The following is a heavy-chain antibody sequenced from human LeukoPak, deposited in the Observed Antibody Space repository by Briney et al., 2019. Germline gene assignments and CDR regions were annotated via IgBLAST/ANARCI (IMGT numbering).Heavy chain of an antibody. CDR3: AKGRGYCSSTSCNSFDY. CDR1: GFTFSSYA. CDR2: ISGSGGST. J-gene: IGHJ4*02. Sequence: GGSLRLSCAASGFTFSSYAMSWVRQAPGKGLEWVSAISGSGGSTYYADSVKGRFTISRDNSKNTLYLQMYSLRAEDTAVYYCAKGRGYCSSTSCNSFDYWGQGTLVTVSS. V-gene: IGHV3-23*01. D-gene: IGHD2-2*01.